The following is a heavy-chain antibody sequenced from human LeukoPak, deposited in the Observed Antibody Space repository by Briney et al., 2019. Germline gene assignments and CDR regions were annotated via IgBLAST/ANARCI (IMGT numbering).Heavy chain of an antibody. CDR1: GFTLSSYA. D-gene: IGHD6-19*01. CDR2: ISGSGGST. Sequence: PGGSLRLSCAASGFTLSSYAMSWVRHAPGKGLEWVSAISGSGGSTYYADSVKGRFTISRDNSKNTLYLQMNSLRAEDTAVYYCAKELDSSDLYYFDYWGQGTLVTVSS. J-gene: IGHJ4*02. V-gene: IGHV3-23*01. CDR3: AKELDSSDLYYFDY.